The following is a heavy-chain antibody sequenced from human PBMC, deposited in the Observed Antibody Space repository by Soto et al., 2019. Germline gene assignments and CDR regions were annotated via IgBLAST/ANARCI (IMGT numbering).Heavy chain of an antibody. V-gene: IGHV3-23*01. CDR2: ISGSGGST. D-gene: IGHD1-26*01. CDR1: GFTFSSYA. J-gene: IGHJ6*02. CDR3: AKDCCGSSYYYYYVMDF. Sequence: GVSLRLSCAASGFTFSSYAMSWVRQAPGKGLEWVSAISGSGGSTYYADSVKGRFTISRDNSKNTLYLQMNSLRAEDTAVYYCAKDCCGSSYYYYYVMDFCGQGSTVTGSS.